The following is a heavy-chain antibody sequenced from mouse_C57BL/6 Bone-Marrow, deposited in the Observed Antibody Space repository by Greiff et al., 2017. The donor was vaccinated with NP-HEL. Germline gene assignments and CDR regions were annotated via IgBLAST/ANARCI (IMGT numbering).Heavy chain of an antibody. CDR1: GYTFTSYW. CDR3: AREGFYYYGSSLYSYAMDY. J-gene: IGHJ4*01. Sequence: QVQLQQPGTELVKPGASVKLSCKASGYTFTSYWMHWVKQRPGQGLEWIGNINPSNGGTNYNEKFKSKATLTVDKSSSTAYMQLSSLTSEDSAVYYCAREGFYYYGSSLYSYAMDYWGQGTSVTVSS. CDR2: INPSNGGT. V-gene: IGHV1-53*01. D-gene: IGHD1-1*01.